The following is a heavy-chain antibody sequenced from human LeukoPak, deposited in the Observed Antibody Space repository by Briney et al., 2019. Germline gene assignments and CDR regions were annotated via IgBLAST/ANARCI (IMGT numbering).Heavy chain of an antibody. J-gene: IGHJ4*02. CDR1: GFTFSSYW. CDR3: ARKAAGLTFDY. CDR2: INSDGSST. V-gene: IGHV3-74*01. D-gene: IGHD6-13*01. Sequence: GGSLRLSCAASGFTFSSYWMHWFRQAPGKGLVWVSRINSDGSSTNYADSVKGRFTISRGNAENTLYLQMNSLRAEDTAVYYCARKAAGLTFDYWGQGTLVTVSS.